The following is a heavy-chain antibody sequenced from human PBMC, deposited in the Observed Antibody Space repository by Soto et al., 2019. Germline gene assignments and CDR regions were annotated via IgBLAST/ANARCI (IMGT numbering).Heavy chain of an antibody. CDR3: ARDTTYCGGDCYSAFDI. Sequence: QVQLQESGPGLVKPSETLSLTCTVSGGSISSYYWSWIRQPPGKGLEWIGYIYYSGSTNYNPSLKSRVTISVDMSKNQFSLKLSSVTAADTAVYYCARDTTYCGGDCYSAFDIWGQGTMVTVSS. V-gene: IGHV4-59*01. CDR1: GGSISSYY. CDR2: IYYSGST. J-gene: IGHJ3*02. D-gene: IGHD2-21*02.